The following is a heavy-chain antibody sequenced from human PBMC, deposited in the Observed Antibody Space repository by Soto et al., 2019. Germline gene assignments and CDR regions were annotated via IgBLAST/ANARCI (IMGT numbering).Heavy chain of an antibody. CDR1: GYTFTSYY. CDR2: INPSGGST. J-gene: IGHJ5*02. V-gene: IGHV1-46*01. CDR3: ARGVPTYYYDSSGYANWFDP. Sequence: QVQLVQSGAEVKKPGASVKVSCKASGYTFTSYYMHWVRQAPGQGLEWMGIINPSGGSTSYAQKFQGRVTKTRDTSTSTVYMELSSLRYEDTAVYYCARGVPTYYYDSSGYANWFDPWGQGTLVTVSS. D-gene: IGHD3-22*01.